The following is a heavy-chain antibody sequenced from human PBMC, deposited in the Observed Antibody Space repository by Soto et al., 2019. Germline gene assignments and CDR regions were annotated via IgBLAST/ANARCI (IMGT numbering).Heavy chain of an antibody. Sequence: GGSLRLSCAASGFTFSTYVMSWVRQAPGKGLEWVSAISTSVGSTYYTDSVKGRFTISRDNSKNTLYLQMNSLRAEDTAVYYCAKGGQSYDYWGQGTLVTVSS. CDR2: ISTSVGST. J-gene: IGHJ4*02. CDR1: GFTFSTYV. V-gene: IGHV3-23*01. CDR3: AKGGQSYDY. D-gene: IGHD3-10*01.